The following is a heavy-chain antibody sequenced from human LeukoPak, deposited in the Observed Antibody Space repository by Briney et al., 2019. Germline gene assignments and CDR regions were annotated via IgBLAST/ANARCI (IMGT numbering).Heavy chain of an antibody. CDR2: IIPILGIA. Sequence: AAPVKVSCKASGGTFSSYAISWVRQAPGQGLEWMGRIIPILGIANYAQKFQGRVTITADKSTSTAYMELSSLRSGDTAVYYCAREVVPNYFDYWGQGTLVTVSS. J-gene: IGHJ4*02. CDR1: GGTFSSYA. V-gene: IGHV1-69*04. CDR3: AREVVPNYFDY.